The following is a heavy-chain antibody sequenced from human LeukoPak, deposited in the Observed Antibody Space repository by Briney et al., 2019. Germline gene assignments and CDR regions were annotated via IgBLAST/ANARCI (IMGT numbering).Heavy chain of an antibody. V-gene: IGHV3-30*03. CDR2: ISYDGSNK. CDR1: GFTFSSYG. J-gene: IGHJ4*02. CDR3: ARESDTAMAEDY. Sequence: GGSLRLSCAASGFTFSSYGMHWVRQAPGKGLEWVAVISYDGSNKYYADSVKGRFTISRDNSKNTLYLQMNSLRAEDTAVYYCARESDTAMAEDYWGQGTLVTVSS. D-gene: IGHD5-18*01.